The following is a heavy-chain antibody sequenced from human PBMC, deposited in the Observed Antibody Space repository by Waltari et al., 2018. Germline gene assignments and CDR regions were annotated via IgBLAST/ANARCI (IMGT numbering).Heavy chain of an antibody. CDR3: ARDGDGSGYPFWDY. V-gene: IGHV1-69*01. J-gene: IGHJ4*02. Sequence: QVQLVQSGAEVKKPGSSVMVSCKASGGTFRSYAISWVRQAPGQGLEWMGGISPNFGTANYAQKFQGRVTITSDESTSTAYMELSSLRSEDTAVYYCARDGDGSGYPFWDYWGQGTLVTVSS. CDR2: ISPNFGTA. CDR1: GGTFRSYA. D-gene: IGHD6-19*01.